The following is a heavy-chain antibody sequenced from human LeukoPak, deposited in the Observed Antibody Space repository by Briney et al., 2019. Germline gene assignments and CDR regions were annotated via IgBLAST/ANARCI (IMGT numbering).Heavy chain of an antibody. Sequence: GGSLRLSCAASGFPFSSYWMTWVRQAPGKGLEWVANIKQEGSKKSYVDSVKGRFTISRDNAKNSLYLQMNSLRAEDTAIYYCTRVGYIDEGIDYWGQGTLVTVSS. V-gene: IGHV3-7*04. CDR3: TRVGYIDEGIDY. CDR1: GFPFSSYW. D-gene: IGHD5-24*01. CDR2: IKQEGSKK. J-gene: IGHJ4*02.